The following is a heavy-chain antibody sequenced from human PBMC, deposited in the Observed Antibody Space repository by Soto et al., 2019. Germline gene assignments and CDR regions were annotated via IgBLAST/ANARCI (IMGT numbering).Heavy chain of an antibody. CDR3: ARGGHYYDSSGYYDFDY. CDR2: IYYSGST. Sequence: SETLSLTCTVSGGSISSYYWSWIRQPPGKGLEWIGYIYYSGSTNYNPSLKSRVTISVDTSKNQFSLKLSSVTAADTAVYYCARGGHYYDSSGYYDFDYWGQGTLVTVSS. V-gene: IGHV4-59*01. J-gene: IGHJ4*02. CDR1: GGSISSYY. D-gene: IGHD3-22*01.